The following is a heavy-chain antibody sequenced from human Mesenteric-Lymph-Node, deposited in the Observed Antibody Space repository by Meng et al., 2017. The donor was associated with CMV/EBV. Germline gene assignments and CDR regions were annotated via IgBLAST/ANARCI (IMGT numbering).Heavy chain of an antibody. CDR3: AREPPDRSSSSTSPVSDY. V-gene: IGHV3-23*03. CDR1: GSTFSSYA. Sequence: GGSLRLSCEASGSTFSSYAMSWVRQAPGKGLEWVSLIYSGGNSTYYSDSVKGRFTISRDNSKNTLYLQMNSLRAEDTAVYYCAREPPDRSSSSTSPVSDYWGQGTLVTVSS. D-gene: IGHD2-2*01. CDR2: IYSGGNST. J-gene: IGHJ4*02.